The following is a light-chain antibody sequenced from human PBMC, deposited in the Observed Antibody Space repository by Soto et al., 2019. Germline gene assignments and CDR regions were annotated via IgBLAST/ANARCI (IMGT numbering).Light chain of an antibody. Sequence: QSVLTQPASVSGSPGQPITISCTGTSSDVGAYNYVSWYQLHPGKAPKLMIYEVNNRPSGVSHRFSGSKSGNTASPTFSGLQPEDEADYYCSSYASSGAVVFGGGTKLTVL. V-gene: IGLV2-14*01. CDR3: SSYASSGAVV. J-gene: IGLJ3*02. CDR1: SSDVGAYNY. CDR2: EVN.